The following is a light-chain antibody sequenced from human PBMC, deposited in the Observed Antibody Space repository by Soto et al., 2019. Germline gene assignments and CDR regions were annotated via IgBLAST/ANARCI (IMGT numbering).Light chain of an antibody. V-gene: IGLV3-21*04. CDR2: FDR. CDR1: NIGSNN. CDR3: QVWDPSSDQYV. Sequence: SYELTQPPSLSVAPGETARITCGGNNIGSNNVHWYQQRPGQAPVLVISFDRDRPSGIPDRFSGFNSGDTATLTISGVEAGDEADYYCQVWDPSSDQYVFGPGTKLTVL. J-gene: IGLJ1*01.